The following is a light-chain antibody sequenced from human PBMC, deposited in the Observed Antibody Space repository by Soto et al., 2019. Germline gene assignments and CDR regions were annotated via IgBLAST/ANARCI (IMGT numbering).Light chain of an antibody. V-gene: IGKV3-15*01. CDR3: QQYNNCPPPLT. CDR1: QSVSSN. J-gene: IGKJ4*01. CDR2: GAS. Sequence: EIVMTQSPATLSVSPGERATLSCRASQSVSSNFAWYQQKPGQAPRLLIYGASTRATGIPARFSGSGSGTEFSLTISSLQSEDFAVYYCQQYNNCPPPLTFGGGTKVEIK.